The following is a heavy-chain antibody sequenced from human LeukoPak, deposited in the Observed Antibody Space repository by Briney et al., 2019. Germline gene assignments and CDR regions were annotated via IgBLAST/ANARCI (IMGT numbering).Heavy chain of an antibody. J-gene: IGHJ3*02. V-gene: IGHV1-69*05. CDR3: ARESRLGCGGDCYRNAFDI. Sequence: ASVKVSCKASGGTFSSYAISWVRQAPGQGLEWMGGIIPIFGTANYAQKFQGRVTMTRDTSTSTVYMELSSLRSEDTAVYYCARESRLGCGGDCYRNAFDIWGQGTMVTVSS. CDR2: IIPIFGTA. D-gene: IGHD2-21*01. CDR1: GGTFSSYA.